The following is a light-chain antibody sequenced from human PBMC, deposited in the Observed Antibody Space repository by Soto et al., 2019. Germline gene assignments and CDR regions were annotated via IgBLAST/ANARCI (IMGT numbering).Light chain of an antibody. J-gene: IGKJ1*01. Sequence: EIVMTQSPATLSVFPGERATLPCRASQSVSSNLAWYQQKPGQAPRPLIYGASTRATAIPARFSGSGSGTEFTLTISSLQSEDFEVYYCQQYNNWPWTFGQGTKVDIK. CDR2: GAS. CDR3: QQYNNWPWT. CDR1: QSVSSN. V-gene: IGKV3-15*01.